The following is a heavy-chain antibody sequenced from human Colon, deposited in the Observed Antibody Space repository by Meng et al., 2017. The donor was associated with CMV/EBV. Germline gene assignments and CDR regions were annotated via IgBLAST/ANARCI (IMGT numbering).Heavy chain of an antibody. Sequence: QVYLREPGPGLAKPSETLSLTGTVSGASITSYYWSWIRQPAGKGLEWIGRVYISGNTNYNPSLKSRVTMSIDTSKNQLSLNIRSVTAADTAVYYCARDSNLSGLAYWGQGTLVTVSS. CDR3: ARDSNLSGLAY. V-gene: IGHV4-4*07. CDR1: GASITSYY. D-gene: IGHD3-10*01. J-gene: IGHJ4*02. CDR2: VYISGNT.